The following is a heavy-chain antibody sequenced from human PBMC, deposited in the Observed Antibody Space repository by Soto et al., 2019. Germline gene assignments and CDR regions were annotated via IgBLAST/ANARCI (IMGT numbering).Heavy chain of an antibody. Sequence: QVQLVQSGAEVKKPGSSVKVSCKASGGTFSSYTISWVRQAPGQGLEWMGRIIPILGIANYAQKFQGRVTITADKSTSTAYMELSRLRAEDTAVYYCARAGQFLEVGYYYYYMDVWGKGTTVTVSS. CDR2: IIPILGIA. CDR3: ARAGQFLEVGYYYYYMDV. V-gene: IGHV1-69*02. D-gene: IGHD3-3*01. J-gene: IGHJ6*03. CDR1: GGTFSSYT.